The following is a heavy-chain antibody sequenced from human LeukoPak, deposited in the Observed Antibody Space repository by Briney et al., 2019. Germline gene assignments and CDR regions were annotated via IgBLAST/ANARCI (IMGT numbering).Heavy chain of an antibody. Sequence: PGGSLRLSCAASGFTFSSYWMSWVRQDPGEGLEWVAKINQDGTEKAYVDSVRGRFTISRDNAKNSLFLQMNSLRAEDTAVYYCARGPLIAAAGTWWGQGTLVTVSS. CDR3: ARGPLIAAAGTW. D-gene: IGHD6-13*01. CDR1: GFTFSSYW. V-gene: IGHV3-7*03. CDR2: INQDGTEK. J-gene: IGHJ4*02.